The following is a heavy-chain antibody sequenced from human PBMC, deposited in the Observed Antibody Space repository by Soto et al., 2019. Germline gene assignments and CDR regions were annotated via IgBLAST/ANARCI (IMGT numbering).Heavy chain of an antibody. D-gene: IGHD5-12*01. Sequence: QVQLHESGPGLVKPSETLSLTCTVSGGSLRSGGYHWSWIRQFPGKGLEWIGYIFYFCSAYYKPSLESRVTMSIDSSESHISLSLKSVTVADTAVYYCARGYSGYDYGFDQWGQGILVTVSS. J-gene: IGHJ4*02. CDR1: GGSLRSGGYH. V-gene: IGHV4-31*03. CDR2: IFYFCSA. CDR3: ARGYSGYDYGFDQ.